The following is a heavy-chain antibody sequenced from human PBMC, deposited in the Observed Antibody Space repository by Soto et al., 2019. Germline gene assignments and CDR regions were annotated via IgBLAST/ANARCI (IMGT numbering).Heavy chain of an antibody. CDR3: ANTLVAPGY. CDR2: ISSSSSYT. CDR1: GFTFSDYY. Sequence: PGGSLRLSCAASGFTFSDYYMSWIRQAPGKGLEWVSYISSSSSYTNYAESVKGRFTISRDNAKNSLYLQMNSLRAEDTAVYYCANTLVAPGYWGQGTLVTVSS. D-gene: IGHD5-12*01. V-gene: IGHV3-11*06. J-gene: IGHJ4*02.